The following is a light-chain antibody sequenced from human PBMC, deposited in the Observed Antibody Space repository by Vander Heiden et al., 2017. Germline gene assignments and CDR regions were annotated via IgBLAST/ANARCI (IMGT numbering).Light chain of an antibody. CDR3: AAWDDSLRGV. J-gene: IGLJ2*01. Sequence: QSVLPKPPSASGTPGQRVTISGSGSSANIGSNYVYWYQQLPGTAPKLVIYRNNQRPSGVPDRFSGSKSGTSASLAISGLRSEDEADYYCAAWDDSLRGVFGGGTKLTVL. CDR1: SANIGSNY. V-gene: IGLV1-47*01. CDR2: RNN.